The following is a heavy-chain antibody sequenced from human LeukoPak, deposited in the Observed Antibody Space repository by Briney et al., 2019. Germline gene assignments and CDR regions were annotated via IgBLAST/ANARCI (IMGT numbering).Heavy chain of an antibody. J-gene: IGHJ4*02. V-gene: IGHV3-53*01. CDR2: VYIGGST. Sequence: GVSLRLSCAASGFHVSTYYVSWVRQAPGRGLEWVSVVYIGGSTYYADSVKGRFTISRDDSKNTLSLQMNSLRVEDTAVYYCARGRFGEFHFDSWGQGTLVTVSS. D-gene: IGHD3-10*01. CDR3: ARGRFGEFHFDS. CDR1: GFHVSTYY.